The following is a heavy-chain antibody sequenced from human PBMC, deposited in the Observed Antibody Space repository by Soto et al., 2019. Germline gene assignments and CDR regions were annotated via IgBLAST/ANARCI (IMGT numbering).Heavy chain of an antibody. D-gene: IGHD4-4*01. CDR2: ISYDGSNK. V-gene: IGHV3-30*18. CDR3: AKDVGYSQTYYFDY. Sequence: GGSLRLSCAASGFTFISYGMHWVLQAPGKGLEWVAVISYDGSNKYYADSVKGRFTISRDNSKNTLYLQMNSLRAEDTAVYYCAKDVGYSQTYYFDYWGQGTLVTVSS. J-gene: IGHJ4*02. CDR1: GFTFISYG.